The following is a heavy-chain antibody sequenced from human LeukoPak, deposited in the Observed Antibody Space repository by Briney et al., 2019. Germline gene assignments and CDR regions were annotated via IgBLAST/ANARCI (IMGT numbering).Heavy chain of an antibody. CDR2: IIPIFGIA. D-gene: IGHD4-23*01. V-gene: IGHV1-69*04. Sequence: ASVKVSCKASGYTFTSYDINWVRQAPGQGLEWMGRIIPIFGIANYAQKFQGRVTITADKSTSTAYMELSSLRSEDTAVYYCARHDYGGNSGGRNAFDIWGQGTMVTVSS. J-gene: IGHJ3*02. CDR1: GYTFTSYD. CDR3: ARHDYGGNSGGRNAFDI.